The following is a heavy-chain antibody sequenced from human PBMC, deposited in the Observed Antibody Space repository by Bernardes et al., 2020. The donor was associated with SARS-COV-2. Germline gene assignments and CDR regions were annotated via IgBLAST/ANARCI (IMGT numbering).Heavy chain of an antibody. CDR2: ISSNGGST. CDR1: GFTFSSYA. Sequence: GVLRLSCAASGFTFSSYAMHWVRQAPGKGLEYVSAISSNGGSTYYADSVKGRFTISRDNSKNTLYLQMGSLRAEDMAVYYCARSKYYDFWSGMGGGMDVWGQGTTVTVSS. V-gene: IGHV3-64*02. D-gene: IGHD3-3*01. J-gene: IGHJ6*02. CDR3: ARSKYYDFWSGMGGGMDV.